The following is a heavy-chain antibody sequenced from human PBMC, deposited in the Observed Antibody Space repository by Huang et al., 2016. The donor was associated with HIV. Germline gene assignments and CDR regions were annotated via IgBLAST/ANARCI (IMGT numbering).Heavy chain of an antibody. V-gene: IGHV3-30*18. CDR2: ISYDAKTK. Sequence: QVQLVESGGGVVQPGRSLRISCAASGFTFSRYGIHWVRPAPGKGLAWVAVISYDAKTKYYADSVKGRFSISRDNSKTTVYLQLNSLRVEDTAVYYCAKGGSAAAVLDFWGQGTLVTVSS. J-gene: IGHJ4*02. CDR1: GFTFSRYG. D-gene: IGHD6-13*01. CDR3: AKGGSAAAVLDF.